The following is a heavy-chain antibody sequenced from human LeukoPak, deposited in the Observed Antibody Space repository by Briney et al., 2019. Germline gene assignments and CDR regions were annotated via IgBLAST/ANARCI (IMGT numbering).Heavy chain of an antibody. CDR2: ISYTGST. CDR3: ARVDTSSWYGVFDY. Sequence: SETLSLTCTVSGGSISSYYWSWIRQPPGKGLEWVGYISYTGSTKYNPSLKSRVTISVETSKNLFSLKLSSVTAADTALYYCARVDTSSWYGVFDYWGQGTLVTVSS. J-gene: IGHJ4*02. D-gene: IGHD6-13*01. CDR1: GGSISSYY. V-gene: IGHV4-59*01.